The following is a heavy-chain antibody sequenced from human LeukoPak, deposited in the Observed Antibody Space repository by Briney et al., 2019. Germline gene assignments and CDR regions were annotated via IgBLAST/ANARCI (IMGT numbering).Heavy chain of an antibody. CDR1: GITLSELW. V-gene: IGHV3-7*04. Sequence: PGGSLRLSCAGYGITLSELWMNWVRQVPGKGLEWVVNIKQDGSEKKYVDSVKGRFTISRDNAENSVYLQMNSLRVDDTAVYYCVGGYGWLPDYWGQGALVTVSS. CDR2: IKQDGSEK. J-gene: IGHJ4*02. D-gene: IGHD6-19*01. CDR3: VGGYGWLPDY.